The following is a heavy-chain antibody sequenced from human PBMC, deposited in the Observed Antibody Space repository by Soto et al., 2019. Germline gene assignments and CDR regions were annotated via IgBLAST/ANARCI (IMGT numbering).Heavy chain of an antibody. J-gene: IGHJ3*02. CDR1: GGTFSSYA. V-gene: IGHV1-69*06. CDR2: IIPIFGTA. CDR3: ARGYRSYSGFDAFDI. D-gene: IGHD1-26*01. Sequence: QVQLVQSGAEVKKPGSSVKVSCKASGGTFSSYAISWVRQAPGQGLEWMGGIIPIFGTANYAQKFQGRVTITADKSTSTAYMELSSLRSEDTAXXXCARGYRSYSGFDAFDIWGQGTMVTVSX.